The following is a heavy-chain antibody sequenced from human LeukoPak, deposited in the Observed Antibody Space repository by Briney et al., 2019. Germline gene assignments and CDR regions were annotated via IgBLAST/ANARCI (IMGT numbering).Heavy chain of an antibody. CDR2: ISAYNGNT. CDR1: GYTFTSYG. Sequence: ASVKVSCKASGYTFTSYGISWVRQAPGQGLEWMGWISAYNGNTNYAQELQGRVTMTTDTSTSTAYMELRSLRSDDTAVYYCARDWGCSSTSCSVEGIYYYYMDVWGKGTTVTVSS. J-gene: IGHJ6*03. CDR3: ARDWGCSSTSCSVEGIYYYYMDV. V-gene: IGHV1-18*01. D-gene: IGHD2-2*01.